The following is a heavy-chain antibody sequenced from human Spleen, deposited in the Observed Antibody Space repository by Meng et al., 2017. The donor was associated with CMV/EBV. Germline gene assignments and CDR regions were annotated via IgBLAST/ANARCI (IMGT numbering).Heavy chain of an antibody. J-gene: IGHJ4*02. Sequence: GSLRLSCTVSGGSISSRSYYWGWIRQPPGEGLEWIGNVYYSGSTYYNPSLKSRVTISVGTSKNQFSLKLSSVTAADTAMYYCARSYGGYYRFDYWGQGTLVTVSS. CDR2: VYYSGST. CDR1: GGSISSRSYY. CDR3: ARSYGGYYRFDY. V-gene: IGHV4-39*07. D-gene: IGHD3-22*01.